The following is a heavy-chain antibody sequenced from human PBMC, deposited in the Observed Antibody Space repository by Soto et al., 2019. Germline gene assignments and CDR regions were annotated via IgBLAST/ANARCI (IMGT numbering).Heavy chain of an antibody. CDR3: GRGIGGLLWLGGYNNDAFDI. CDR1: GFTFSSYG. CDR2: IWYDGSNK. Sequence: GGSLRLSCAASGFTFSSYGMHWVRQAPGKGLEWVAVIWYDGSNKYYADSVKGRFTISRDNYKNTLYLQMNSLRAEDTAVYYCGRGIGGLLWLGGYNNDAFDIWGQGTMVTVSS. J-gene: IGHJ3*02. V-gene: IGHV3-33*01. D-gene: IGHD3-10*01.